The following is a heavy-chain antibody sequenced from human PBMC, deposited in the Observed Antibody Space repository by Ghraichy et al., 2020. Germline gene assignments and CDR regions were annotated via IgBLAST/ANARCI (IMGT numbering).Heavy chain of an antibody. CDR1: GFTFSDYW. CDR3: AREYYYDSSGYAALRY. CDR2: IKEDGSEK. V-gene: IGHV3-7*01. J-gene: IGHJ4*02. Sequence: GGSLRLSCVASGFTFSDYWMSWVRQAPGKGLEWVANIKEDGSEKYYVDSVKGRFTISRDNAKKSLYLQMNSLRAEDTAVYYCAREYYYDSSGYAALRYWGQGTLVTVSS. D-gene: IGHD3-22*01.